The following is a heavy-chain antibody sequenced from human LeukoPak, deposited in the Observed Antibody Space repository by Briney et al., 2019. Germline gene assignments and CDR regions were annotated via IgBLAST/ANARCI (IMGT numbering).Heavy chain of an antibody. CDR3: TRHFVRPGGYSYGYFDY. V-gene: IGHV3-73*01. D-gene: IGHD5-18*01. CDR2: IRSKANSYAT. Sequence: PGGSLRLSCAASGFTFSGSAMHWVRQASGKGLEWVGRIRSKANSYATAYAASVKGRFTISRDDSKNTAYLQMNSLKTEDTAVYYCTRHFVRPGGYSYGYFDYWGQGTLVTVSS. J-gene: IGHJ4*02. CDR1: GFTFSGSA.